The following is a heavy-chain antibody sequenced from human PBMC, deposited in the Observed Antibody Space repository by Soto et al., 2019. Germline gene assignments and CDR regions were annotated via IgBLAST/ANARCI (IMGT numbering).Heavy chain of an antibody. V-gene: IGHV1-69*13. CDR1: GGTFSSYA. Sequence: SVKVSCKASGGTFSSYAISWVRQAPGQGLEWMGGIIPIFGTANYAQKFQGRVTITADESTSTAYMELSSLRSEDTAVYYCAREKCYSSSWTRAYYFDYWGQGSLVPVSS. CDR3: AREKCYSSSWTRAYYFDY. J-gene: IGHJ4*02. CDR2: IIPIFGTA. D-gene: IGHD6-13*01.